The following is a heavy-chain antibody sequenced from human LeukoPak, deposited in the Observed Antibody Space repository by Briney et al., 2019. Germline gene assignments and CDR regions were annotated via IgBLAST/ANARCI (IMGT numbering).Heavy chain of an antibody. CDR2: INPSGGST. J-gene: IGHJ3*02. CDR3: ARPEWEHDAFDI. V-gene: IGHV1-46*01. D-gene: IGHD1-26*01. Sequence: ASVKVSCKASGYTFTSYYMHWVRQAPGQGLEWMGIINPSGGSTSYAQKFQGRVTMTRDMSTSTDYMELSSLRSEDTAVYYCARPEWEHDAFDIWGQGTMVTVSS. CDR1: GYTFTSYY.